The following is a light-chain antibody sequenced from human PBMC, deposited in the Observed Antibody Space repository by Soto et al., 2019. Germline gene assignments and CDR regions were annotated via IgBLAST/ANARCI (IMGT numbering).Light chain of an antibody. V-gene: IGKV3-20*01. CDR2: GAS. CDR3: QQYGSSGT. J-gene: IGKJ1*01. Sequence: EIVLTQSPATLSLSPGERATLSCRASPSVTNFLAWYQQKPGQAPRLLIYGASNRATGIPDRFSGSGSGTDFTLTISRLEPEDFAVYHCQQYGSSGTFGQGTKVDIK. CDR1: PSVTNF.